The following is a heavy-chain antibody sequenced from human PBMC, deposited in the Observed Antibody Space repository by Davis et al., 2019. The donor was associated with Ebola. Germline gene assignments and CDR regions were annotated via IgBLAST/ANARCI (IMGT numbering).Heavy chain of an antibody. V-gene: IGHV3-23*01. J-gene: IGHJ4*02. CDR1: GFTFSSYA. CDR2: ISGSGGST. CDR3: AKTVVVVAGEFDY. D-gene: IGHD2-15*01. Sequence: GESLKISCAASGFTFSSYAMSWVRQAPGKGLEWVSAISGSGGSTYYADSVKGRFTISRDNSKNTLYLQMNSLRAEDTAVYYCAKTVVVVAGEFDYWGQGTLVTVSS.